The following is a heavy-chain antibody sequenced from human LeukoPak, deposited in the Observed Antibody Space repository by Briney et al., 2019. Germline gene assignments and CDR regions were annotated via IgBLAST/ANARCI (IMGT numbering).Heavy chain of an antibody. CDR1: GYSFTSYW. D-gene: IGHD1-26*01. V-gene: IGHV5-51*01. Sequence: GESLKIPCKGSGYSFTSYWIGWVRQMPGNGLEWMGIIYPGDSDTRYSPSFQGQVTISADKSISTAYLQWSSLKASDTTMYYCARRVGSYYRGHFDYWGQGTLVTVSS. CDR2: IYPGDSDT. CDR3: ARRVGSYYRGHFDY. J-gene: IGHJ4*02.